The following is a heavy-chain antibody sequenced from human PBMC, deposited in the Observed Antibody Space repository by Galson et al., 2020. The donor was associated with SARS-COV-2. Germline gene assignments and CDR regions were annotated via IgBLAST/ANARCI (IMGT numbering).Heavy chain of an antibody. CDR2: IYHSGNT. CDR3: ALSVDTAMVTPPPSYGMGV. Sequence: SDIRYLTCTVSGYSISSGYYWGWIRQPPGKWLGWFGSIYHSGNTYYNPSLKSRVTISVDTSKNQFSLKLSSVTAADTAVYYCALSVDTAMVTPPPSYGMGVWGQGTTVTVSS. CDR1: GYSISSGYY. J-gene: IGHJ6*02. V-gene: IGHV4-38-2*02. D-gene: IGHD5-18*01.